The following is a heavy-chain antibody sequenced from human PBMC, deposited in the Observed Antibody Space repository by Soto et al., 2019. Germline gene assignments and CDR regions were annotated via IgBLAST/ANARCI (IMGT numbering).Heavy chain of an antibody. CDR3: GRGGGLYWYFDL. CDR2: INAGNGNT. CDR1: GYTFTSYA. D-gene: IGHD3-16*01. V-gene: IGHV1-3*01. J-gene: IGHJ2*01. Sequence: QVQLVQSGAEVKKPGASVKVSCKASGYTFTSYAMHWVRQAPGQRLEWMGWINAGNGNTKYSQKFQGRVTITRDTSARTAYMELSSLRSEDTAVYCCGRGGGLYWYFDLWGRGTLVTVSS.